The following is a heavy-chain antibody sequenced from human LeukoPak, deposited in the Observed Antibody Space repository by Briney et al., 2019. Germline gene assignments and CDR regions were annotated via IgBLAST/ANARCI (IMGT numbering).Heavy chain of an antibody. Sequence: ASVKVSCKASGYTFTSYGISWVRQAPGQGLEWMGWISAYNGNTNYAQKLQGRVTMTTDTSTSTAYMELRSLRSDDTAVYYCARDSPFILTGQEAYFDYWGQGTLVTVSS. CDR1: GYTFTSYG. J-gene: IGHJ4*02. D-gene: IGHD3-9*01. CDR2: ISAYNGNT. V-gene: IGHV1-18*01. CDR3: ARDSPFILTGQEAYFDY.